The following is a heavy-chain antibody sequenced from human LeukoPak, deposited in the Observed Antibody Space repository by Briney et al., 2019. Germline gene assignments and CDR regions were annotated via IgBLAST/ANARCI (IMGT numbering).Heavy chain of an antibody. Sequence: PSETLSLTCTVSGGSISSYYWSWIRQPPGKGLEWIGYIYYSGSTNYNPSLKSRVTISVDTSKNQFSLKLSSVTAADTAVYYCARQRTNRWFDPWGQGTLVTVSS. V-gene: IGHV4-59*08. D-gene: IGHD2/OR15-2a*01. J-gene: IGHJ5*02. CDR3: ARQRTNRWFDP. CDR2: IYYSGST. CDR1: GGSISSYY.